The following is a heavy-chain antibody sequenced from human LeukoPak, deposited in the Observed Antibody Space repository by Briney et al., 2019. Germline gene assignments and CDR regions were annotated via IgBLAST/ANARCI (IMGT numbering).Heavy chain of an antibody. CDR1: GFIFTNYF. Sequence: GGSLRLSCAASGFIFTNYFMSWVRQAPGKGLEWVANIKQDGSEKSYVESVRGRFTISRDNAKNSLYLQLSSLRAEDTALYYCARDNPPDYWGQGTLVTVSS. J-gene: IGHJ4*02. CDR2: IKQDGSEK. CDR3: ARDNPPDY. V-gene: IGHV3-7*03.